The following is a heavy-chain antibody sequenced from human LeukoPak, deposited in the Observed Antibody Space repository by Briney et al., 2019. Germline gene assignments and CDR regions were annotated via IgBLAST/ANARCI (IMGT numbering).Heavy chain of an antibody. Sequence: EASVRVSCKASGYTFTGYDMYWVRQAPGQGLEWMTWIDPNSGGTNYAQKLQGRVTMTRDTAISTAYMELSSLTSDDTAVYYCARNGGGLDLWGQGTLVTVSS. D-gene: IGHD3-16*01. V-gene: IGHV1-2*02. CDR3: ARNGGGLDL. J-gene: IGHJ5*02. CDR2: IDPNSGGT. CDR1: GYTFTGYD.